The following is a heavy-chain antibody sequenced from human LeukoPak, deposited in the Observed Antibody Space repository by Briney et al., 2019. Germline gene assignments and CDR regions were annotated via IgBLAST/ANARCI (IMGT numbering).Heavy chain of an antibody. Sequence: ASVKVSCKASGYTFTSNYIHWVRQAPGQGLEWMGMIYPRDGSTSYAQKFQGRVTVTRDTSTSTVHMELSRLRSDDTAVYYCARTGGKNWFDPWGQGTLVTVSS. CDR1: GYTFTSNY. J-gene: IGHJ5*02. V-gene: IGHV1-46*01. CDR2: IYPRDGST. D-gene: IGHD3-16*01. CDR3: ARTGGKNWFDP.